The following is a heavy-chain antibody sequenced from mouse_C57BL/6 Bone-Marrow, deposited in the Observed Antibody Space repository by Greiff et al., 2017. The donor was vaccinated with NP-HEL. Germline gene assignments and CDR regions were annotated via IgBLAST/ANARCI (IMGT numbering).Heavy chain of an antibody. Sequence: VQLQQPGAELVRPGSSVKLSCKASGYTFTSYWMHWVKQRPIQGLEWIGNIDPSDSETHYNQKFKDKATLTVDKSSSTAYMQLSSLTSEDSAVYYCARCYGNTWFAYWGQGTLVTVSA. D-gene: IGHD2-1*01. V-gene: IGHV1-52*01. CDR1: GYTFTSYW. CDR2: IDPSDSET. J-gene: IGHJ3*01. CDR3: ARCYGNTWFAY.